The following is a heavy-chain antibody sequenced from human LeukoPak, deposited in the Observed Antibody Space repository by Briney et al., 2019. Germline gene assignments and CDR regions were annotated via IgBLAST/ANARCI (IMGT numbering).Heavy chain of an antibody. CDR1: GFTVSSNY. J-gene: IGHJ4*02. V-gene: IGHV3-66*01. D-gene: IGHD2-15*01. CDR3: ARGSVVVAATTFDY. CDR2: IYSGGST. Sequence: PGGSLRLSCAASGFTVSSNYMSWVRQAPGKGLEWVSVIYSGGSTYYADSVKGRFTISRDNSKNTLYLQMNSLRAEDTAVYYCARGSVVVAATTFDYWAREPWSPSPQ.